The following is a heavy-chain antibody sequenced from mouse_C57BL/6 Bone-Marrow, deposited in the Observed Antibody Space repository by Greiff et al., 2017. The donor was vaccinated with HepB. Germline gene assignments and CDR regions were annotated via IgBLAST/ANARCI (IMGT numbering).Heavy chain of an antibody. Sequence: EVMLVESEGGLVQPGSSMKLSCTASGFTFSDYYMAWVRQVPEKGLEWVANINYDGSSTYYLDSLQSRFIISRDNAKNILYLQMSSLKSEDTATYYCARDGGDVSYWYFDVWGTGTTVTVSS. CDR3: ARDGGDVSYWYFDV. CDR1: GFTFSDYY. D-gene: IGHD3-3*01. CDR2: INYDGSST. V-gene: IGHV5-16*01. J-gene: IGHJ1*03.